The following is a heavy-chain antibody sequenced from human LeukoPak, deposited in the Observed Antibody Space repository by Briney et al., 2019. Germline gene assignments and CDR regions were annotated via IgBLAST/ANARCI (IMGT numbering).Heavy chain of an antibody. CDR3: ARGDVVARNWFDP. V-gene: IGHV1-2*02. Sequence: ASVKVSCKASGYTFTGNYLHWVRQAPGQGLEWMGWIHPNSGGTNYAQKFQGRVTMTRDTSISTAYMELSRLRSDDTAVYYCARGDVVARNWFDPWGQGTLVTVSS. CDR2: IHPNSGGT. D-gene: IGHD2-21*01. J-gene: IGHJ5*02. CDR1: GYTFTGNY.